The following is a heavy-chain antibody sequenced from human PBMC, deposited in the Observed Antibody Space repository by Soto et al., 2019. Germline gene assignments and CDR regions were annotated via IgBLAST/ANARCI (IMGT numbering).Heavy chain of an antibody. J-gene: IGHJ4*02. CDR1: GFTFSDYY. Sequence: QVQLVVSGGGLVKPGGSLRISCAASGFTFSDYYISWIRQAPGXGLEWVSXISSSGSIIYYADSVKGRFTISRDNAKNSLYLQMNSLRAEDTAVYYCALAGYDSNYYAVTPLSAGHFWGQGTLVTVSS. D-gene: IGHD4-4*01. CDR3: ALAGYDSNYYAVTPLSAGHF. CDR2: ISSSGSII. V-gene: IGHV3-11*01.